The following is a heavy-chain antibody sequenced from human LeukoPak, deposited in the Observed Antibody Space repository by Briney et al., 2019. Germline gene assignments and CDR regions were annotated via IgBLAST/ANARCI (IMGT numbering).Heavy chain of an antibody. J-gene: IGHJ4*02. V-gene: IGHV3-69-1*02. CDR2: IHSSGNT. D-gene: IGHD3-22*01. Sequence: GGSLRLSCAASGFTFSSYWMHWVRQAPGKGLDWVSAIHSSGNTYYADSVKGRVTISRDNAKNSLYLQMNSLRDEDTGIYYCARDRTMTGDRGIDYWGQGTPVTVSS. CDR1: GFTFSSYW. CDR3: ARDRTMTGDRGIDY.